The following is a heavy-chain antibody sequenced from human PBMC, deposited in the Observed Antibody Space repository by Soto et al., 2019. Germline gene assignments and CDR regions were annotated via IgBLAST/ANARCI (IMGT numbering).Heavy chain of an antibody. CDR2: TYYSGST. CDR1: GGSISSYY. V-gene: IGHV4-59*01. D-gene: IGHD3-9*01. Sequence: PSETLSLTCTVSGGSISSYYWSWIRQPPGKGLEWIGYTYYSGSTSYNPSLKSRVTISVDTSKNQFSLKLSSVTAADTAVYYCARALILTGYYIHDAFDIWGQGTMVTVSS. J-gene: IGHJ3*02. CDR3: ARALILTGYYIHDAFDI.